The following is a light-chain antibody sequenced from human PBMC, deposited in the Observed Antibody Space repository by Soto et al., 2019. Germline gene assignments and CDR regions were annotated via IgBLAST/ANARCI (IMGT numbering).Light chain of an antibody. CDR2: EDS. J-gene: IGLJ1*01. Sequence: QSALTQPASVSGSPGQSITISCTGTSSDFGSYNLVSWYQQHPGKATKLMIYEDSKRPSGVSNRFSGSKSGNTASLTISGLQAEDDADYYCCSYAGSSTYVFGTGTKVTVL. V-gene: IGLV2-23*01. CDR1: SSDFGSYNL. CDR3: CSYAGSSTYV.